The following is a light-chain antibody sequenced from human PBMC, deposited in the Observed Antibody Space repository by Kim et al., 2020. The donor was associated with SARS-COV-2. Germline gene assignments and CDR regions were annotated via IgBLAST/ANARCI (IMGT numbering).Light chain of an antibody. Sequence: EIVITQSRATLSVSPGERATLCCRASHSVKSYLAWYQQRPGQGPRLRIFGASRRATDIPDRFSGQGSGTEFTLTISSLQSEDFAVYYSHQYDSWPSLTIGSGTKVDIK. CDR3: HQYDSWPSLT. CDR1: HSVKSY. J-gene: IGKJ4*01. V-gene: IGKV3-15*01. CDR2: GAS.